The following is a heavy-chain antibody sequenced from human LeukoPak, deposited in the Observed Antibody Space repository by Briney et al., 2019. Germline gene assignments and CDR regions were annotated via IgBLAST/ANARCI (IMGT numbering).Heavy chain of an antibody. CDR2: INHSGST. Sequence: SETLSLTCAVYGGSFSGYYWSWIRQPPGKGLEWIGEINHSGSTNYNPSLKSRVTISVDTSKNQFSLKLSSVTAADTAVYYCARGRRRSRVAGTRFDYWSQGTLVTVSS. CDR3: ARGRRRSRVAGTRFDY. V-gene: IGHV4-34*01. J-gene: IGHJ4*02. CDR1: GGSFSGYY. D-gene: IGHD6-19*01.